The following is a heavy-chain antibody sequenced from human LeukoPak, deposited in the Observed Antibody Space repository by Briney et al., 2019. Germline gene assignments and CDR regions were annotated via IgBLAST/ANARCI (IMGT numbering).Heavy chain of an antibody. CDR1: GYTFTAYY. D-gene: IGHD5-24*01. J-gene: IGHJ4*02. Sequence: GASVKVSCKASGYTFTAYYIHWVRQAPGQGLEWMGWINPNSGVTNYAQKFQGRVTMTRDTPITTAFMELSRLRSDDTAVYHCARVLRRDGYNRYFDYWGQGTLVTVPS. CDR2: INPNSGVT. V-gene: IGHV1-2*02. CDR3: ARVLRRDGYNRYFDY.